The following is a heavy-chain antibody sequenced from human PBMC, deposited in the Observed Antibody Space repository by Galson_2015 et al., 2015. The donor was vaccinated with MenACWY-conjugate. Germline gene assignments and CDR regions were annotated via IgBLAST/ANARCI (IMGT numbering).Heavy chain of an antibody. Sequence: SLRLSCAASGFIFNNHWMNWVRQAPGKGLVWVSRINPGGSSTTYADSVKDRFTISRDNAKNTLYLQMNSLRPEDTAVFYCAKTRGASFYVDSWSQGTLVTVSS. CDR2: INPGGSST. D-gene: IGHD1-26*01. CDR3: AKTRGASFYVDS. J-gene: IGHJ4*02. V-gene: IGHV3-74*01. CDR1: GFIFNNHW.